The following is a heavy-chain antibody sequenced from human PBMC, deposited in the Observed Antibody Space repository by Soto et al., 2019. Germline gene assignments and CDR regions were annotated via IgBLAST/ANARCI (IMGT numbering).Heavy chain of an antibody. CDR2: IYYSGST. J-gene: IGHJ4*02. V-gene: IGHV4-61*01. D-gene: IGHD2-15*01. CDR3: ARVRGGYCSGGSCSSLDY. CDR1: GVSVSSGSYY. Sequence: QVQLQESGPGLVKPSETLSLTCTVSGVSVSSGSYYWSWIRQPPGKGLEWIGYIYYSGSTNYNPSLKGRVTISVDTSKNQFSLKLSSVTAADTAVYYCARVRGGYCSGGSCSSLDYWGQGTLVTVSS.